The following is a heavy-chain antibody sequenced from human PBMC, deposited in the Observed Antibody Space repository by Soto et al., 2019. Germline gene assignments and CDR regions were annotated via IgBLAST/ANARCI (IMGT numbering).Heavy chain of an antibody. CDR2: IYYSGST. V-gene: IGHV4-31*03. CDR1: GGSISSGGYY. CDR3: ARGCSSTSCRIGGDYYYGMDV. D-gene: IGHD2-2*01. J-gene: IGHJ6*02. Sequence: QVQLQESGPGLVKPSQTLSLTCTVSGGSISSGGYYWSWIRQHPGKGLEWIGYIYYSGSTYYNPSLKSRVTISVDTSKNQFSLKLSSVTAADTAVYYCARGCSSTSCRIGGDYYYGMDVWGQGTTVTVSS.